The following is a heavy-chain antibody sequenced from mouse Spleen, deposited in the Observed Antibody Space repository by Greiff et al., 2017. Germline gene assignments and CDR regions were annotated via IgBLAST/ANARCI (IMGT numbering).Heavy chain of an antibody. CDR3: TRGGHYAFDY. J-gene: IGHJ2*01. CDR1: GYTFTTYW. D-gene: IGHD2-1*01. Sequence: QVQLQQPGAELVRPGASVKLSCKASGYTFTTYWMHWVKQRPVQGLEWIGTIDPSYSKILYNQKFMDKATLTVDTSSSTAYMQLSSLTSDDSAVYYCTRGGHYAFDYWGQGTTLTVSS. CDR2: IDPSYSKI. V-gene: IGHV1-52*01.